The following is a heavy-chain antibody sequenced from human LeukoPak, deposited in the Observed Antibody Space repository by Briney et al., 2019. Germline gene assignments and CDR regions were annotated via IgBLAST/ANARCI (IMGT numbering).Heavy chain of an antibody. Sequence: ESGPALVKPTETLTLTCTFSGFSLSTSGMRVSWIRQPPGKALEWLARIDWDDDKFYSTSLKTRLTISKDTSKNQVVLTMTNMDPVDTATYYCARIPSSGSSRGYYYCDYWGQGALVTVSS. J-gene: IGHJ4*02. CDR3: ARIPSSGSSRGYYYCDY. CDR1: GFSLSTSGMR. V-gene: IGHV2-70*04. D-gene: IGHD3-10*01. CDR2: IDWDDDK.